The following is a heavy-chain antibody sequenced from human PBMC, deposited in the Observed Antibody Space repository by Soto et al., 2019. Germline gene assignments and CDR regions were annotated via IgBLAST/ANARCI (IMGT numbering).Heavy chain of an antibody. CDR3: ARELHYDILTGNNNLNYYYYGMDV. Sequence: QVQLVQSGAEVKKPGSSVKVSCKASGGTFSSYAISWVRQAPGQGLEWMGGIIPIFGTANYAQKFQGRVTITADKSTSTAYMELSSLRSEDTAVYYCARELHYDILTGNNNLNYYYYGMDVWGQGTTVTVSS. CDR1: GGTFSSYA. D-gene: IGHD3-9*01. CDR2: IIPIFGTA. J-gene: IGHJ6*02. V-gene: IGHV1-69*06.